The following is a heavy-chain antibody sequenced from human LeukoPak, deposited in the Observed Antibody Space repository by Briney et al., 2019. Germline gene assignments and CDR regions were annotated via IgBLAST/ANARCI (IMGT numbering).Heavy chain of an antibody. J-gene: IGHJ4*02. Sequence: ASVKVSCKASGYTFTSYGISWVRQAPGQGLEWMGWISAYNGNTNYAQKLQGRVTMTTDTSTSTAYMELSSLRSEDTAVYYCARDHPPEGRDGYKIGGYYFDYWGQGTLVTVSS. V-gene: IGHV1-18*01. CDR3: ARDHPPEGRDGYKIGGYYFDY. CDR2: ISAYNGNT. D-gene: IGHD5-24*01. CDR1: GYTFTSYG.